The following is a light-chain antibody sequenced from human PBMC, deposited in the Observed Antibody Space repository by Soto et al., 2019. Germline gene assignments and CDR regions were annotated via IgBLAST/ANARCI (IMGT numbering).Light chain of an antibody. CDR1: QSISTW. CDR2: DAS. Sequence: DIQMTPSPSTLSASVGDRVTITCRASQSISTWLAWYQQKPGKAPNLLIYDASSLESGVPSRFSGSGSGTEFTLTISSLQPGDFATYYCLQHNSYSWSFGQGTKVDIK. CDR3: LQHNSYSWS. J-gene: IGKJ1*01. V-gene: IGKV1-5*01.